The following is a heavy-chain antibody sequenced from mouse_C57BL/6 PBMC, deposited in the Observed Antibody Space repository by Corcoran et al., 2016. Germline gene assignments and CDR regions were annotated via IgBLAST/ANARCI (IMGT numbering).Heavy chain of an antibody. Sequence: QIQLVQSGPELKKPGETVKISCKASGYTFTTYGMSWVKQAPGKGLKWMGWINTYSGVPTYADDFKGRFAFSLETSASTAYLQINNLKNEDTATYFCARDYGSSYGFAYWGQGTLVTVSA. CDR1: GYTFTTYG. V-gene: IGHV9-3*01. CDR3: ARDYGSSYGFAY. CDR2: INTYSGVP. J-gene: IGHJ3*01. D-gene: IGHD1-1*01.